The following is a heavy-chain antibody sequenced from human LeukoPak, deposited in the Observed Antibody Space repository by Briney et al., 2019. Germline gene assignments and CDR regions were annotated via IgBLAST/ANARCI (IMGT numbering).Heavy chain of an antibody. CDR1: GGSISTYY. Sequence: SETLSLTCTVSGGSISTYYWSWIRQPPGKGLEWIGYIYYTGSTSYNPSLKSRVTMSLDASKNQFSLKLNSVTAADTAVYYCARDYDVLTAYPPTQLFDPWGQGTLVTVSS. V-gene: IGHV4-59*12. CDR2: IYYTGST. CDR3: ARDYDVLTAYPPTQLFDP. J-gene: IGHJ5*02. D-gene: IGHD3-9*01.